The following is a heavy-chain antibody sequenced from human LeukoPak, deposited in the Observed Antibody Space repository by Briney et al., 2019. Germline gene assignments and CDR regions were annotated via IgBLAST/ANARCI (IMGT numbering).Heavy chain of an antibody. V-gene: IGHV1-69*05. D-gene: IGHD1-7*01. J-gene: IGHJ4*02. CDR2: IIPIFGTA. Sequence: SVKVSCKASGGTFSSDAISWVRQAPGQGVEWMGGIIPIFGTANYAQKFQGRVTITTDESTSAAYMELSSLRSEDTAVYYCASSSNWNYIMAYWGQRTLVTVSS. CDR1: GGTFSSDA. CDR3: ASSSNWNYIMAY.